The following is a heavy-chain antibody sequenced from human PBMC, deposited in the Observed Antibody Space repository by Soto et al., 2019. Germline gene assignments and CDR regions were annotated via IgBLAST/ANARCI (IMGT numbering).Heavy chain of an antibody. Sequence: SVKVSCKASGGTFSSYAISWVRHAPGQGLEWMGGIIPIFGTANYAQKFQGRVTITADKSTSTAYMELSSLGSEDTAVYYCARVYYYYGMDVWGQGTTVTVSS. J-gene: IGHJ6*02. CDR2: IIPIFGTA. V-gene: IGHV1-69*06. CDR1: GGTFSSYA. CDR3: ARVYYYYGMDV.